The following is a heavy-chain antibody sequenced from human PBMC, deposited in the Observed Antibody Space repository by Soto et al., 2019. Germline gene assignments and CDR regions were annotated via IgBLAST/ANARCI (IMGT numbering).Heavy chain of an antibody. Sequence: PSETLSLTCAVSGGSISSGGYSWSWIRQPPGKGLEWIGYIYHSGSTYYNPSLKSRVTISVDRSKNQFSLKLSSVTAADTAVYYCARDLSSSSLGAFDIWGQGTMVTVSS. J-gene: IGHJ3*02. CDR2: IYHSGST. V-gene: IGHV4-30-2*01. CDR3: ARDLSSSSLGAFDI. D-gene: IGHD6-6*01. CDR1: GGSISSGGYS.